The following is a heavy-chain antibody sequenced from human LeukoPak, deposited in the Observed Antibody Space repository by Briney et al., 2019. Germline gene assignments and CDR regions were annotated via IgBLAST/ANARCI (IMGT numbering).Heavy chain of an antibody. J-gene: IGHJ5*02. V-gene: IGHV3-74*01. D-gene: IGHD6-6*01. CDR1: GFTFTSYW. CDR3: ARDRVDHSSSSDWFDP. CDR2: INTDGSNT. Sequence: PGGSLRLSCAASGFTFTSYWMHWVRQAPGKGLVWVSRINTDGSNTIYADSVKGRFTISRDNAKNTLYLQMNSLRAEDTAVYYCARDRVDHSSSSDWFDPWGQGTLVTVSS.